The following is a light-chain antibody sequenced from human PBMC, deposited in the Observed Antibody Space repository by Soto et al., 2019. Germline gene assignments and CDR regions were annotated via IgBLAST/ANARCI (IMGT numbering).Light chain of an antibody. CDR2: GAS. CDR1: QSVSNNY. J-gene: IGKJ3*01. CDR3: QHYGSSPPFT. V-gene: IGKV3-20*01. Sequence: EIVLTQSPGTLSLSPGERATLACRASQSVSNNYLAWYQQKPGPAPRLLIYGASIRATGIPDRFSGSGSGTDFTLTISRLEPEDFAVYYCQHYGSSPPFTFGPGTTVDIK.